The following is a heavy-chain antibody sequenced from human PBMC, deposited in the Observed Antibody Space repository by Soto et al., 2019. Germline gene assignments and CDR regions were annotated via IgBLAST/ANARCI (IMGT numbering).Heavy chain of an antibody. Sequence: QVQLVQSGAEVKKPGASVKVSCKASGYTFTRYYMQWVRQAPGQGIDRLGIINTSGGSTSFAQKCQGRFPMTRDTSTSTVYMELSSLGSEDTAVYYGASVLGDCSSTSCYFGYSDYWGQGTRVTVSS. CDR1: GYTFTRYY. V-gene: IGHV1-46*03. CDR3: ASVLGDCSSTSCYFGYSDY. CDR2: INTSGGST. D-gene: IGHD2-2*01. J-gene: IGHJ4*02.